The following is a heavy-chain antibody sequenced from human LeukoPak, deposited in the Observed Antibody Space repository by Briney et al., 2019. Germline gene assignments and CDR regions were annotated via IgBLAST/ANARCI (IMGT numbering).Heavy chain of an antibody. CDR2: MNPNSGNT. J-gene: IGHJ4*02. Sequence: SVKVSCKASGYTFTGYYMHWVRQAPGQGLEWMGWMNPNSGNTGYAQKFQGRVTMTRSTSISTAYMELSSLRFEDTAVYFCTRSVRNGHFDYWGQGTLVTVSS. CDR1: GYTFTGYY. D-gene: IGHD2-8*01. V-gene: IGHV1-8*02. CDR3: TRSVRNGHFDY.